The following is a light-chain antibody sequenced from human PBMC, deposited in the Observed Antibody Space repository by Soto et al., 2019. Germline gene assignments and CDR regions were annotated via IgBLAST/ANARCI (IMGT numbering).Light chain of an antibody. CDR3: QQLNSYPRT. Sequence: IEMPQSPSSLSASVGARVPITCRASQGISSYLAWYQQKPGKAPKLLIYAASSLQSGVPSRFSGSGSGTEFTLTISSLQPEDFATYYCQQLNSYPRTFGQGTRLEIK. J-gene: IGKJ5*01. CDR1: QGISSY. V-gene: IGKV1-9*01. CDR2: AAS.